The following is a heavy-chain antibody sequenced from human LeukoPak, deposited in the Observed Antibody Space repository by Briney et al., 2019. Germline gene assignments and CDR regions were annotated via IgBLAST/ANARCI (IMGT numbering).Heavy chain of an antibody. CDR1: GGTFSSYA. Sequence: GASVKVSYKASGGTFSSYAISWVRQAPGQGLEWMGGIIPIFGTANYAQKFQGRVTITTDESTSTAYMELSSLRSEDTAVYYCAREGTAVAGNLFDYWGQGTLVTVSS. D-gene: IGHD6-19*01. V-gene: IGHV1-69*05. CDR2: IIPIFGTA. J-gene: IGHJ4*02. CDR3: AREGTAVAGNLFDY.